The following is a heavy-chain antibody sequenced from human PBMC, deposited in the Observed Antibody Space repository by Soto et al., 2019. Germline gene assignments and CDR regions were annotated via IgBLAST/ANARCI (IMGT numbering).Heavy chain of an antibody. CDR3: AKHAVDNSGFNDY. CDR2: IYYSGST. J-gene: IGHJ4*02. V-gene: IGHV4-39*01. Sequence: SQTWSLTCTVSAGSISTSSYYWGRIRQPPGKGLEWIGSIYYSGSTYYNPSLKSRVTISVDTSKNQFSLKLSSVTAADTAVFFFAKHAVDNSGFNDYSGQRTLDTVSS. CDR1: AGSISTSSYY. D-gene: IGHD6-19*01.